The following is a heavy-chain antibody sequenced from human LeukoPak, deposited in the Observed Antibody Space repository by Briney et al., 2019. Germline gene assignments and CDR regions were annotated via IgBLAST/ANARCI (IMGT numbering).Heavy chain of an antibody. D-gene: IGHD1-1*01. J-gene: IGHJ4*02. Sequence: VGSLRLSCAASGFTFSSYWMHWVRQAPGKGLVWVSRINSDGSSTSYADSVKGRFTISRDNDKNTLYLRMNSLRAEDTAVYYCARSWNDEFDYWGQGTLVTVSS. CDR1: GFTFSSYW. V-gene: IGHV3-74*01. CDR3: ARSWNDEFDY. CDR2: INSDGSST.